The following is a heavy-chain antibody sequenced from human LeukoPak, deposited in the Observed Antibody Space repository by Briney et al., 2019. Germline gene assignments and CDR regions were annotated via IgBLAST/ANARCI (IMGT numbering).Heavy chain of an antibody. D-gene: IGHD3-10*01. Sequence: SVKVSCKASGGTFSSYAISWVRQAPGQGLEWMGGIIPIFGTANYAQKFQGRVTITADESTSTAYMELSSLRSEDTAVYYCARDPSMVRGENAPYFDYWGQGTLVTVSS. CDR2: IIPIFGTA. CDR1: GGTFSSYA. J-gene: IGHJ4*02. V-gene: IGHV1-69*13. CDR3: ARDPSMVRGENAPYFDY.